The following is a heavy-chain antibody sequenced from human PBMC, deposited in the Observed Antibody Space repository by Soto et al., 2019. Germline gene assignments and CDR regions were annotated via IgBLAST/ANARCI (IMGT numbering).Heavy chain of an antibody. D-gene: IGHD3-10*01. Sequence: SLRLSCAVSGFTFDDNAMHWVRQAPEKGLEWVSGINWKSDIGYADSVKGRFTISRDNSKNTLYLQMNSLRAEDTAVYYCAAEASYYGSGSYYLTWGQGTLVTVSS. V-gene: IGHV3-9*01. CDR1: GFTFDDNA. J-gene: IGHJ5*02. CDR3: AAEASYYGSGSYYLT. CDR2: INWKSDI.